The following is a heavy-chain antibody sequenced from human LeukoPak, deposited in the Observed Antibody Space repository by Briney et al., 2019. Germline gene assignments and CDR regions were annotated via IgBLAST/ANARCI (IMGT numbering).Heavy chain of an antibody. CDR3: VRDADFYKGDY. J-gene: IGHJ4*02. CDR1: GLTFSSYS. D-gene: IGHD5-24*01. CDR2: IMKDGGQK. V-gene: IGHV3-7*03. Sequence: GGSLRLSCAASGLTFSSYSMNWARQAPGKGLEWVASIMKDGGQKKYVDSVKGRFTISRDNAQNSLYLQMSGLRAEDTAMYYCVRDADFYKGDYWGQGTLVTVSS.